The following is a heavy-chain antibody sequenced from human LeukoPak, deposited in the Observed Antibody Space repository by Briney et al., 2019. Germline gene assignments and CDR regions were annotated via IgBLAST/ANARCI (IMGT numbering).Heavy chain of an antibody. V-gene: IGHV4-39*01. CDR1: GGSISSSSYY. J-gene: IGHJ4*02. Sequence: PSETLSLTCTVSGGSISSSSYYWGWIRQPPGKGLEWIGSIYYSGSTYYNPSLKSRVTISVDTSKNQFSLKLSSVTAADTAVYYCARGSGIAAAGTCFDYWGQGTLVTVSS. CDR2: IYYSGST. D-gene: IGHD6-13*01. CDR3: ARGSGIAAAGTCFDY.